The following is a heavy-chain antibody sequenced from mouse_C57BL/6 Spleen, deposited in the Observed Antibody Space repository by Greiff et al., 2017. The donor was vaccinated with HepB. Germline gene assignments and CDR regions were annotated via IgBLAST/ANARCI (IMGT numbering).Heavy chain of an antibody. CDR3: ANYYGSSFSYWYFDV. J-gene: IGHJ1*03. CDR1: GYSITSGYY. V-gene: IGHV3-6*01. D-gene: IGHD1-1*01. CDR2: ISYDGSN. Sequence: EVQLQESGPGLVKPSQSLSLTCSVTGYSITSGYYWNWIRQFPGNKLEWMGYISYDGSNNYNPSLKNRISITRDTSKNQFFLKLNSVTTEDTATYYCANYYGSSFSYWYFDVWGTGTTVTVSS.